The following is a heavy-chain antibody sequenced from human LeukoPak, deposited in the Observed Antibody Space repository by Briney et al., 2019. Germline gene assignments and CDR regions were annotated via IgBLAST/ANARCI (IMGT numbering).Heavy chain of an antibody. CDR1: GFTFDDYG. CDR2: INWNGGST. J-gene: IGHJ5*02. D-gene: IGHD3-10*01. CDR3: ARESPSYYYGSGSYFPTNRWFDP. V-gene: IGHV3-20*04. Sequence: GGSLRLSCAASGFTFDDYGMSWVRQAPGKGLEWVSGINWNGGSTGYADSVKGRFTISRDNAKNSLYLQMNSLRAEDTAVYYCARESPSYYYGSGSYFPTNRWFDPWGQGTLVTVSS.